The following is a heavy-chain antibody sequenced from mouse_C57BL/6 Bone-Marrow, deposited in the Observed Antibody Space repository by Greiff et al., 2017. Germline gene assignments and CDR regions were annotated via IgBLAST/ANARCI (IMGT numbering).Heavy chain of an antibody. Sequence: QVQLKQSGAELVKPGASVKMSCKASGYTFTSYWITWVKQRPGQGLEWIGDIYPGSGSTNYNEKFKSKATLTVDTSSSTAYMQLSSLTSGDSAVYYCARDGGYWGQGTTLTVSS. CDR1: GYTFTSYW. D-gene: IGHD2-3*01. V-gene: IGHV1-55*01. CDR3: ARDGGY. J-gene: IGHJ2*01. CDR2: IYPGSGST.